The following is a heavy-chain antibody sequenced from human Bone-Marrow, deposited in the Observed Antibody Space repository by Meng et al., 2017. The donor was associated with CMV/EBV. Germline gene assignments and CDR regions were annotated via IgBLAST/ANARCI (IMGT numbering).Heavy chain of an antibody. V-gene: IGHV4-39*07. J-gene: IGHJ4*02. CDR1: GGSISSSSYY. Sequence: SETLSLTCSVSGGSISSSSYYWGWIRQPPGKGLEWIGNIYYNENTYYNASLKSRVTISVDTSKNQCSLKLSSVTAADTAVYYCARAQMAAITAFDYWGQGTLVTVSS. D-gene: IGHD5-24*01. CDR2: IYYNENT. CDR3: ARAQMAAITAFDY.